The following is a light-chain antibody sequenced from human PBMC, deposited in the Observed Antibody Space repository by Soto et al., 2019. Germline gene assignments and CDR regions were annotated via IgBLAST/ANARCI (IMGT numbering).Light chain of an antibody. CDR1: QSVSNTY. V-gene: IGKV3-20*01. Sequence: EIVLTQSPGTLSLSPGERATLSCRASQSVSNTYLAWYQQKPGQAPRLLIYDASSRATGIPDRFSGSGSGTDFTLTISRLEPEDVATYYCQKYNSAPQTFGPGTKVDIK. CDR3: QKYNSAPQT. CDR2: DAS. J-gene: IGKJ3*01.